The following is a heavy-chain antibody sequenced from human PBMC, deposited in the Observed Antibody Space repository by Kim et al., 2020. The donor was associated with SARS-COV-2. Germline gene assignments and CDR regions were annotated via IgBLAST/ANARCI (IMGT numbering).Heavy chain of an antibody. CDR3: ARRTRSITRWFGELHSDY. J-gene: IGHJ4*02. CDR2: INHSGST. CDR1: GGSFSGYY. V-gene: IGHV4-34*01. Sequence: SETLSLTCAVYGGSFSGYYWSWIRQPPGKGLEWIGEINHSGSTNYNPSLKSRVTISVDTSKNQFSLKLSSVTAADTAVYYCARRTRSITRWFGELHSDYWGQGTLVTVSS. D-gene: IGHD3-10*01.